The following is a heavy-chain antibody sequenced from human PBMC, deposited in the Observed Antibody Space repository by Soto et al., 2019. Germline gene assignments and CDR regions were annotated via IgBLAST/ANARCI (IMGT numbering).Heavy chain of an antibody. D-gene: IGHD3-9*01. Sequence: HVRLVESGGGVVQPERSLRLSCAASGFTFSSYTMHWVRQAPGKGLEWVAVISYDGSNDYSADSVKGRFTISRDNSKNTLYLQMNSLRAEDTAVYYCARDHHDILTGYYKRGYYGLDVWGQGTTVIVSS. CDR3: ARDHHDILTGYYKRGYYGLDV. V-gene: IGHV3-30-3*01. CDR1: GFTFSSYT. J-gene: IGHJ6*02. CDR2: ISYDGSND.